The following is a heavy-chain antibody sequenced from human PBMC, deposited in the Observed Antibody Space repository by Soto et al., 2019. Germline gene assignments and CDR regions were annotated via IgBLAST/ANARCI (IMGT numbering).Heavy chain of an antibody. V-gene: IGHV1-69*12. CDR1: GGTFRTYA. D-gene: IGHD6-19*01. J-gene: IGHJ6*02. CDR2: IIPIFGTV. Sequence: QVQLLQSGAEVKKPGSSVRVSCEASGGTFRTYAISWVRQAPGQGLEWMGEIIPIFGTVNYAQKFQGRVTITAEESTTTVYMDLRSLRSEDTAVYYCAKGAVAGTPTSYYYYGMDVWGQGTTVTVSS. CDR3: AKGAVAGTPTSYYYYGMDV.